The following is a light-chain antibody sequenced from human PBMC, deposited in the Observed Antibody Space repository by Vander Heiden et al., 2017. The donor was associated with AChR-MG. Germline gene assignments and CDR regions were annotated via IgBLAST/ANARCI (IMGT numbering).Light chain of an antibody. J-gene: IGKJ1*01. CDR3: QQYNNWPRA. V-gene: IGKV3-15*01. Sequence: IVMTQSPATLSVSPGERATLSCRASQNVNSNLAWYQQRPGKPPRLLIYGSSTRATGIPARFSGSGSGTEFTLTISSLQSEDCAVYYCQQYNNWPRAFGQGTKVEIK. CDR2: GSS. CDR1: QNVNSN.